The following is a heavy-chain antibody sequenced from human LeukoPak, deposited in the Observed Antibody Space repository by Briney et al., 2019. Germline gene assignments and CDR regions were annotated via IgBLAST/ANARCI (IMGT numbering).Heavy chain of an antibody. V-gene: IGHV1-46*01. CDR3: ARDRVEIGFDY. CDR2: INPSGGST. CDR1: GYTFTSYY. J-gene: IGHJ4*02. D-gene: IGHD5-24*01. Sequence: GASVNVSCKASGYTFTSYYMHWVRQAPGQGLEWMGIINPSGGSTSYAQKFQGRVTMTRDTSTSTVYMELSSLRSEDTAVYYCARDRVEIGFDYWGQGTLVAVSS.